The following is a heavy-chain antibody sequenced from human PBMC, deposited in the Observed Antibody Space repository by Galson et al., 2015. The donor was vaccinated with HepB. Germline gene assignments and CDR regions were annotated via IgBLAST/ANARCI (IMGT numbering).Heavy chain of an antibody. CDR1: GFTFNNYA. J-gene: IGHJ3*01. Sequence: SLRLSCAVSGFTFNNYAMHWVRQAPGKGLEWVSIISYDGNNKYYGDSVKGRFTISRDNSKNTLYLQMNSLTIEDTAVYYCARDRYSGSYIGAFDLWGQGAVVTVSS. V-gene: IGHV3-30*04. CDR2: ISYDGNNK. D-gene: IGHD1-26*01. CDR3: ARDRYSGSYIGAFDL.